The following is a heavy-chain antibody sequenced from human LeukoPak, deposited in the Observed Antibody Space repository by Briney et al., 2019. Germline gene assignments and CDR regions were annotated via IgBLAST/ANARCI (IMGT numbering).Heavy chain of an antibody. CDR1: GGSISSYY. CDR3: ARDLAGDGYWFDP. Sequence: SETLSLTCTVSGGSISSYYWSWIRQPPGKGLEWIGYIYYSGSPNYNPSLKSRVTISVDTSKNQFSLKLSSVTAADTAVYYCARDLAGDGYWFDPWGQGTLVTVSS. V-gene: IGHV4-59*12. CDR2: IYYSGSP. D-gene: IGHD2-2*03. J-gene: IGHJ5*02.